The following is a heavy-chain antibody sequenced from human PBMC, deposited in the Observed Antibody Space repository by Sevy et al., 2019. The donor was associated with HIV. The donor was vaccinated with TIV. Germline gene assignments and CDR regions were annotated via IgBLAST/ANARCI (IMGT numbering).Heavy chain of an antibody. D-gene: IGHD3-10*01. CDR1: GGSISSGGYS. J-gene: IGHJ5*02. CDR3: ARGSGYYGSGRPSNWFDP. Sequence: SETLSRTCAVSGGSISSGGYSWSWIRQPPGKGLEWIGYIYHSGSTYYNPSLKSRVTISVDRSKNQFSLKLSSVTAADTAVYYCARGSGYYGSGRPSNWFDPWGQGTLVTVSS. V-gene: IGHV4-30-2*01. CDR2: IYHSGST.